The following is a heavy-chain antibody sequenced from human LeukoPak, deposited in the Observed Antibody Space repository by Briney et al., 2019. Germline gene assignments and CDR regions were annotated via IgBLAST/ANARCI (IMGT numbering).Heavy chain of an antibody. Sequence: SGTLSLTCTVSGGSISSANWWSWARQSPGKGLECIGQIYQGGGTTTFNPSLRSRATISVGTSKNQFSLKLSSVTAADTAVYYCARVHPRGGSYYFDYWGQGTLVTVSS. CDR1: GGSISSANW. V-gene: IGHV4-4*02. CDR3: ARVHPRGGSYYFDY. J-gene: IGHJ4*02. D-gene: IGHD1-26*01. CDR2: IYQGGGT.